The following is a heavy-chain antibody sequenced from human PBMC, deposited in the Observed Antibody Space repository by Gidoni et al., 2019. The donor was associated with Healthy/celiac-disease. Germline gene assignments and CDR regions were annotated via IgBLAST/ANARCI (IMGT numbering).Heavy chain of an antibody. V-gene: IGHV4-39*01. D-gene: IGHD6-6*01. CDR2: IYYSGST. Sequence: QLQLQESGPGLVKPSETLSLTSTVSGGSIRSTTYYWGWIRQPPGKGLEWIGSIYYSGSTYYNTSLKSRVTISVDTAKNEFSLKLSSVTAADTAVYYCARQMSIAARADYYYYGMDVWGQGTTVTVSS. CDR3: ARQMSIAARADYYYYGMDV. J-gene: IGHJ6*01. CDR1: GGSIRSTTYY.